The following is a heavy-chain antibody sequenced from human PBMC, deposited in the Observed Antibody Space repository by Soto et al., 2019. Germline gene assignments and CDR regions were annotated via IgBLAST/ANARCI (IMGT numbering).Heavy chain of an antibody. CDR1: GFTFDDYT. Sequence: GGSLRLSCAASGFTFDDYTMHWVRQAPGKGLEWVSFISWDGGSTYYADSVKGRFTISRDNSKNSLYLQMNSLRTEDTALYYCAKDSPPYYYGSGTDYYGMDVWGQGTTVTVSS. V-gene: IGHV3-43*01. D-gene: IGHD3-10*01. CDR3: AKDSPPYYYGSGTDYYGMDV. J-gene: IGHJ6*02. CDR2: ISWDGGST.